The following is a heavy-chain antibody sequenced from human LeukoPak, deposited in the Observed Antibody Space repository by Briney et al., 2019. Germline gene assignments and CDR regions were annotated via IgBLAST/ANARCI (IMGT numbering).Heavy chain of an antibody. D-gene: IGHD5-18*01. J-gene: IGHJ4*02. CDR2: INPNSGGT. Sequence: ASVKVSCKASGYTFTDYYMYWVRQAPGQGLEWMGWINPNSGGTNYAQKFQGRVTMTSDTSISTAYMELSSLRSDGTAVYYCARDRLPHYTAWIDYWGQGTLVTVSS. CDR3: ARDRLPHYTAWIDY. CDR1: GYTFTDYY. V-gene: IGHV1-2*02.